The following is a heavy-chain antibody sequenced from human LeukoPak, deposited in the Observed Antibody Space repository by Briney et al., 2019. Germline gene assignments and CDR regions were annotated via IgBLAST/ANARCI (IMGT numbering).Heavy chain of an antibody. CDR3: AKAAAYYYGSGSYPEY. J-gene: IGHJ4*02. V-gene: IGHV3-23*01. CDR1: GFTFSSYA. D-gene: IGHD3-10*01. CDR2: IRGSGGST. Sequence: GGSLRLSCAASGFTFSSYAMSWVRQAPGKGLEWVSVIRGSGGSTYCADSVKGRFTISRDNSKNTLYLQMNSLRAEDTAVYYCAKAAAYYYGSGSYPEYWGQGTLVTASA.